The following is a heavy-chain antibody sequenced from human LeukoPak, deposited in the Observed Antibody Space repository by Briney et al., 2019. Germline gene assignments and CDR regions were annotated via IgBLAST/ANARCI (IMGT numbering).Heavy chain of an antibody. CDR3: AREGGFYRPLDY. CDR1: GGSISSSTYY. V-gene: IGHV4-39*07. D-gene: IGHD3-3*01. Sequence: SETLSLTCTVSGGSISSSTYYWGWIRQPPGKGLEWIGTIYYSGTTYYNPSLKSRVTISVDTSKNQFSLKLTSVTAADTAVYYCAREGGFYRPLDYSGQGTLVTVSS. J-gene: IGHJ4*02. CDR2: IYYSGTT.